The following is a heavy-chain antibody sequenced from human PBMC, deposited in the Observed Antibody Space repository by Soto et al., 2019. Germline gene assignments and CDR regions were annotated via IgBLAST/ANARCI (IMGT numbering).Heavy chain of an antibody. D-gene: IGHD6-13*01. CDR1: GYTFTGYY. V-gene: IGHV1-2*04. J-gene: IGHJ5*02. CDR3: ARCYSSSFNWFDP. CDR2: INPNSGGT. Sequence: ASVKVSCKASGYTFTGYYMHWVRQAPGQGLEWVGWINPNSGGTNYAQKFQGWVTMTRDTSISTAYMELSRLRSDDTAVYYCARCYSSSFNWFDPWGQGTLVTVSS.